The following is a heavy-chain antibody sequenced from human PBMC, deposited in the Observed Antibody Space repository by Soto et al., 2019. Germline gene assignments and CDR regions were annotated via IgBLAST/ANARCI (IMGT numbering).Heavy chain of an antibody. CDR2: FNAGSGNT. D-gene: IGHD4-17*01. V-gene: IGHV1-3*01. CDR3: ARESTRTTAPDY. CDR1: VYTLTRYS. Sequence: SVNVACRSSVYTLTRYSIHVVRQAPGQRLEWMGWFNAGSGNTKYSQKFQGRVTITRDTSATTAYMELSSLRYEDTAVYYCARESTRTTAPDYWGQGTLVTVSS. J-gene: IGHJ4*02.